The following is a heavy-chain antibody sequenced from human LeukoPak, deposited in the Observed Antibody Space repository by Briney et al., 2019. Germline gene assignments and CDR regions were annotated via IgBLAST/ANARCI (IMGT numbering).Heavy chain of an antibody. V-gene: IGHV1-2*06. Sequence: ASVKVSCKASGYTFTGYYMHWVRQAPGQGLEWMGRINPNSGGTNYAQKFQGRVTMTRDTSISTAYMELSRLRSDDTAVYYCAKDLFGVSSYDYWGQGTLVTVSS. CDR2: INPNSGGT. D-gene: IGHD3-10*01. J-gene: IGHJ4*02. CDR1: GYTFTGYY. CDR3: AKDLFGVSSYDY.